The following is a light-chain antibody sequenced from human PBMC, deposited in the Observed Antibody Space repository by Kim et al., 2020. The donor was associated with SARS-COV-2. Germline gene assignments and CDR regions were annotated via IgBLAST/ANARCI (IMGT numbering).Light chain of an antibody. V-gene: IGKV3-15*01. CDR3: QQYHYWHT. Sequence: SPSPLSVSPGEKATLSCRASQSVTTNLAWYQHRPGQAPRLLIYGSSGRAAGIPARFSGSGSETEFTLTISGLQSEDYEVYYCQQYHYWHTFGQGTKLDI. CDR2: GSS. J-gene: IGKJ2*01. CDR1: QSVTTN.